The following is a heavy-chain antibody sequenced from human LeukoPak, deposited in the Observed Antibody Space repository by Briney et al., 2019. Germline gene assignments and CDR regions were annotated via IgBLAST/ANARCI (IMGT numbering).Heavy chain of an antibody. Sequence: SGTLPLTCAVSGGSISSSNWWSWVRQPPGKGLEWIGEIYHSGSTNYNPSLKSRVTISVDKSKNQFSLKLSSVTAADTAVYYCARVLLWFGELYFDYWGQGTLVTVSS. CDR2: IYHSGST. J-gene: IGHJ4*02. CDR1: GGSISSSNW. D-gene: IGHD3-10*01. V-gene: IGHV4-4*02. CDR3: ARVLLWFGELYFDY.